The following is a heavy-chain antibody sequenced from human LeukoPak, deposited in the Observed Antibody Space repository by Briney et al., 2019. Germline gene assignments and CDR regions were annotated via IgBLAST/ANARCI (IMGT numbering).Heavy chain of an antibody. CDR2: IWDDASNK. J-gene: IGHJ3*02. D-gene: IGHD2-2*01. V-gene: IGHV3-33*01. CDR1: GFTFSSYG. CDR3: ARAEVPAAIKSGAFDI. Sequence: GRSLRLSCAASGFTFSSYGMHWVRQAPGKGLEWVAVIWDDASNKYYADSVKGRFTISRDNSKNTLYLQMNSLRAEDTAVDYCARAEVPAAIKSGAFDIWGQGTMVTVSS.